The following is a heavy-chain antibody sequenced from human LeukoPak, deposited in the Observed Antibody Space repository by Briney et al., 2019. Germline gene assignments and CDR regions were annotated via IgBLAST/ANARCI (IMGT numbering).Heavy chain of an antibody. CDR1: GYTFRTYG. D-gene: IGHD3-3*01. CDR3: ARERRSWRLYYYYGMHV. CDR2: ICAYNGNT. J-gene: IGHJ6*02. Sequence: GASVKVSCKASGYTFRTYGISWVRKAPGQGLEWMGWICAYNGNTNYAQKLQGRVTMTTDNSTSTAYMELRSLRSDDTAVYYCARERRSWRLYYYYGMHVWGQETTVSVSS. V-gene: IGHV1-18*01.